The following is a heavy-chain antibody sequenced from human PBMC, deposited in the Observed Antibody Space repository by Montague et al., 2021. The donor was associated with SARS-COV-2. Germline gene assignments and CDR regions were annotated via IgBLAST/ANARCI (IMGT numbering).Heavy chain of an antibody. D-gene: IGHD1-1*01. V-gene: IGHV2-26*01. J-gene: IGHJ4*02. CDR3: ARIRTDPPLLHLGVWDYYFDF. CDR1: GFSISTSGVG. Sequence: PALVKPTQTLTLTCSLSGFSISTSGVGVGWIRQPPGKALEWLAHIFLNGEQSVSTSLKTRLTVSRDTSTSQVVLSMTNVGPADTATYYCARIRTDPPLLHLGVWDYYFDFWGQGILVSVSS. CDR2: IFLNGEQ.